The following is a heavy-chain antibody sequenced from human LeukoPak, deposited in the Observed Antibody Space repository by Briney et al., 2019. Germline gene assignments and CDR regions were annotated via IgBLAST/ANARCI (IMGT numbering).Heavy chain of an antibody. J-gene: IGHJ4*02. CDR1: GGSISSGGYY. CDR2: IYYSGST. D-gene: IGHD3-16*01. Sequence: PSQTLSLTCTVSGGSISSGGYYWSWIRQHPGKSLEWIGYIYYSGSTYYNPSLKSRVTISVDTSKNQFSLKLSSVTAADTAVYYCARALYATFGGVIIYFDYWGQGTLVTVSS. CDR3: ARALYATFGGVIIYFDY. V-gene: IGHV4-31*03.